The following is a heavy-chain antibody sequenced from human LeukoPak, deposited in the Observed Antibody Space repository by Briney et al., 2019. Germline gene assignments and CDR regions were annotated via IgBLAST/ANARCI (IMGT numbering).Heavy chain of an antibody. CDR3: ARDSALYCSGGSCTDY. CDR2: IKQDGSEK. V-gene: IGHV3-7*01. Sequence: GGSLRLSCAASGFTFSSYWMSWVRQAPGKGPEWVANIKQDGSEKYYVDSVKGRFTISRDNARNSLYLQMNSLRAEDTAVYYCARDSALYCSGGSCTDYWGQGTLVTVSS. D-gene: IGHD2-15*01. CDR1: GFTFSSYW. J-gene: IGHJ4*02.